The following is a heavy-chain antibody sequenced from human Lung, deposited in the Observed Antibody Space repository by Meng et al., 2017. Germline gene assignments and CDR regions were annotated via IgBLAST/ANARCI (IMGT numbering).Heavy chain of an antibody. J-gene: IGHJ4*02. D-gene: IGHD3-10*01. CDR2: IRVGNDET. CDR3: ARDLNGDRGIYFDY. Sequence: QVQLVQAGGEGKKPGAAGKGSGKTSGYTFTNYVIHWVRQAPGQRLEWMGWIRVGNDETHYSQKFQGRVTISRDTSASTAYMELSSLRSEDTAIYYCARDLNGDRGIYFDYWGQGTLVTVSS. V-gene: IGHV1-3*01. CDR1: GYTFTNYV.